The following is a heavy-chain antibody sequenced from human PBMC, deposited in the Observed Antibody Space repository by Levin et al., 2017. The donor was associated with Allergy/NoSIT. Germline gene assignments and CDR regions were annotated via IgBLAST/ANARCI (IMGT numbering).Heavy chain of an antibody. V-gene: IGHV3-30-3*01. Sequence: LSLTCAASGFTFSSYAMHWVRQAPGKGLEWVAVISYDGSNKYYADSVKGRFTISRDNSKNTLYLQMNSLRAEDTAVYYCARDERIQLWLGWGIDYWGQGTLVTVSS. D-gene: IGHD5-18*01. J-gene: IGHJ4*02. CDR2: ISYDGSNK. CDR1: GFTFSSYA. CDR3: ARDERIQLWLGWGIDY.